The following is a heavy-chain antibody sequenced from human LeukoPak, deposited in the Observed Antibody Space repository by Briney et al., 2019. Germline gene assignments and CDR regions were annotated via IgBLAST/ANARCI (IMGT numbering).Heavy chain of an antibody. Sequence: ASVKVSCKASGYTFTSYYMHWVRQAPGQGLEWMGIINPSGGSTSYAQKFQGRVTMTRDTSTSTVYMELSSLRSEDTAVYYCARGMVVLYYYDSSGCYVMDYWGQGTLVTVSS. V-gene: IGHV1-46*01. CDR3: ARGMVVLYYYDSSGCYVMDY. J-gene: IGHJ4*02. D-gene: IGHD3-22*01. CDR2: INPSGGST. CDR1: GYTFTSYY.